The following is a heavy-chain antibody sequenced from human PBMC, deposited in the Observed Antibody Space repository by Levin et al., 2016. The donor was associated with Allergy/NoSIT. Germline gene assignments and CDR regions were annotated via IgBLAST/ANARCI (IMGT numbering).Heavy chain of an antibody. CDR1: GFTFSSYS. CDR3: AREGVGDIVAVADPIYGPNWFDP. CDR2: ISGSSGTI. J-gene: IGHJ5*02. Sequence: GGSLRLSCAASGFTFSSYSMNWVRQAPGKGLEWVSYISGSSGTIYYADSVKGRFTISRDNAKNSLYLQMNSLRDEDTAVYYCAREGVGDIVAVADPIYGPNWFDPWGQGTLVTVSS. V-gene: IGHV3-48*02. D-gene: IGHD2-2*02.